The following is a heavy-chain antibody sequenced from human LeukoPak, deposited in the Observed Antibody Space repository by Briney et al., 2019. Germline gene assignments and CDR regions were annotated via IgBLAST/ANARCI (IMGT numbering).Heavy chain of an antibody. CDR2: ISGSGGST. Sequence: GGSLRLSCAASGFTFGSYAMSWVCQAPGKGLEWVSAISGSGGSTYYADSVKGRFTISRDNSKNTLYLQMNSLRAEDTAVYYCAKIHDYGGNGPAEVILDYWGQGTLVTVSS. V-gene: IGHV3-23*01. D-gene: IGHD4-23*01. CDR1: GFTFGSYA. CDR3: AKIHDYGGNGPAEVILDY. J-gene: IGHJ4*02.